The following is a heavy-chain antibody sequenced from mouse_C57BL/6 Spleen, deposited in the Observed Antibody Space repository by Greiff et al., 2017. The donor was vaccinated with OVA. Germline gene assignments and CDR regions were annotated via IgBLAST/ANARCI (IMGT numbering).Heavy chain of an antibody. CDR1: GYSITSGYY. V-gene: IGHV3-6*01. D-gene: IGHD1-1*01. CDR3: ARDLDSYYYGSSRYAMDY. Sequence: EESGPGLVKPSQSLSLTCSVTGYSITSGYYWNWIRQFPGNKLEWMGYISYDGSNNYNPSLKNRISITRDTSKNQFFLKLNSVTTEDTATYYCARDLDSYYYGSSRYAMDYWGQGTSVTVSS. CDR2: ISYDGSN. J-gene: IGHJ4*01.